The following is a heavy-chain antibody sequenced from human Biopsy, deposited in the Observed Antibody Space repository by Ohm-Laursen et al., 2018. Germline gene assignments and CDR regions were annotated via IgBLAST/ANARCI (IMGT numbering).Heavy chain of an antibody. Sequence: ALVKVSCNASGYSFTSYYMHWVRQAPGQGLEWMGMINPSGSTTSYPQIFQGRVTMTRDTPKSTVYMELSSLRSADTAVYFCARNTGWYGDLYYFDYWGQGTLVTVSS. D-gene: IGHD6-19*01. CDR1: GYSFTSYY. V-gene: IGHV1-46*01. CDR2: INPSGSTT. J-gene: IGHJ4*02. CDR3: ARNTGWYGDLYYFDY.